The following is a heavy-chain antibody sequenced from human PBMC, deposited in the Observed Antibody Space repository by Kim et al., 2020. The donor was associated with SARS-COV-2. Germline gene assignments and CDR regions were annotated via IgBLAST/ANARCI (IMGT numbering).Heavy chain of an antibody. D-gene: IGHD3-22*01. V-gene: IGHV4-34*01. J-gene: IGHJ5*02. Sequence: SETLSLTCAVYGGSFSGYYWSWIRQPPGKGLEWIGEINHSGSTNYNPSLKSRVTISVDTSKNQFSLKLSSVTAADTAVYYCARGGGTLAPIVVVIHWFDPWGQGTLVTVSS. CDR3: ARGGGTLAPIVVVIHWFDP. CDR1: GGSFSGYY. CDR2: INHSGST.